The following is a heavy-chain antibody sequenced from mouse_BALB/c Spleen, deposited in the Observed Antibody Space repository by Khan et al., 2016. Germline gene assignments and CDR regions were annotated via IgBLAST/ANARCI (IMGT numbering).Heavy chain of an antibody. D-gene: IGHD2-9*01. V-gene: IGHV14-3*02. CDR3: ARSYYGYDVEGYDYSMDY. J-gene: IGHJ4*01. Sequence: VQLQQSGAELVKPGASVKLSCTASGFNIKDTYMHWVKQRPEQGLEWIGRIDPANGNTKYDPKFQGKATITADTSSNTAYLQLSSLTSEDTDGYYCARSYYGYDVEGYDYSMDYWGPGTTVTVSS. CDR1: GFNIKDTY. CDR2: IDPANGNT.